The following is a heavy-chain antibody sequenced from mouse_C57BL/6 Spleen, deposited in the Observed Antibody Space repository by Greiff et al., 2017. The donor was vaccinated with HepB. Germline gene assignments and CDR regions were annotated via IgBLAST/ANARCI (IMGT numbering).Heavy chain of an antibody. CDR3: ARKKDSAMDY. Sequence: VQLQQPGAELVKPGASVKLSCKASGYTFTSYWMQWVKQRPGQGLEWIGEIDPSDSYTNYNQKFKGKATLTVDTSASTAYMQLSSLTSEDSAVYYCARKKDSAMDYWGQGTSVTVSS. J-gene: IGHJ4*01. CDR2: IDPSDSYT. CDR1: GYTFTSYW. V-gene: IGHV1-50*01.